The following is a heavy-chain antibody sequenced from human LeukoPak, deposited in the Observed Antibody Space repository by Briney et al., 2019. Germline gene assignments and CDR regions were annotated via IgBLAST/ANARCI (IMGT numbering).Heavy chain of an antibody. CDR3: VYSSGWYYFDY. J-gene: IGHJ4*02. CDR2: INHSGST. V-gene: IGHV4-34*01. D-gene: IGHD6-19*01. CDR1: GGSFSGYY. Sequence: KPSETLSLTCAVYGGSFSGYYWSWIRQPPGKGLEWIGEINHSGSTNYNPSLKSRVTISVDTSKNQFSLKLSSVTAADTAVYYCVYSSGWYYFDYWGQGTLVTVSS.